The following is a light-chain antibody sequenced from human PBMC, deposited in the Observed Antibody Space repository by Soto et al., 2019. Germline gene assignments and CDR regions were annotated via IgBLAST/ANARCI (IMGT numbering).Light chain of an antibody. CDR3: SSFAGFNNFYV. CDR2: EVT. CDR1: FSDFGGYNH. V-gene: IGLV2-8*02. J-gene: IGLJ1*01. Sequence: QSALTQPPSASRSPGQSVTISCTGTFSDFGGYNHVSWYQQHPGKAPKLMIYEVTKRPSGVPDRFSGSKSGNTASLTVSGLQAEDEADYYCSSFAGFNNFYVFGTGTKLTVL.